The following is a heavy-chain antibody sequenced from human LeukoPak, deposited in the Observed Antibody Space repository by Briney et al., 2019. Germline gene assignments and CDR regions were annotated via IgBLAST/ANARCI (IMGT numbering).Heavy chain of an antibody. D-gene: IGHD4-17*01. CDR1: GGSINNYY. CDR2: IYYSGST. V-gene: IGHV4-59*12. J-gene: IGHJ4*02. CDR3: ARASHDYGDYSHFDY. Sequence: SETLSLTCSVSGGSINNYYWSWIRQPPGKGLEWIGNIYYSGSTNYNPSLKTRVTISVDKSKNQFSLKLSSVTAADTAVYYCARASHDYGDYSHFDYWGQGTLVTVSS.